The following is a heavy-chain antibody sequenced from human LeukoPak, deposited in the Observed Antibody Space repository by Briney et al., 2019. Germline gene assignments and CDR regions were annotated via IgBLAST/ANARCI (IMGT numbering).Heavy chain of an antibody. CDR2: FYSGGST. CDR1: GVTVSTNY. Sequence: PGGSLRLSCAASGVTVSTNYMSWVRQAPGEGLGWVSIFYSGGSTCYADSVKGRFSISRDSSRNTLNLKMESLRAEDTEVYYRATKTSHDYGDYLSYWGQGTLVTVSS. J-gene: IGHJ4*02. D-gene: IGHD4-17*01. V-gene: IGHV3-53*05. CDR3: ATKTSHDYGDYLSY.